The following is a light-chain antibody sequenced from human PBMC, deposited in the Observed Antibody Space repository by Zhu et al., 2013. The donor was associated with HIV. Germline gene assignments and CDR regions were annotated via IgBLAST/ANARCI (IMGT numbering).Light chain of an antibody. CDR1: NIGSKS. V-gene: IGLV3-21*04. J-gene: IGLJ1*01. Sequence: SYELTQPPSVSVAPGKTARITCGGNNIGSKSVHWYQQKPGQAPVLVIYDDSDRPSGIPERFSASQSGTSASLGISGLQSEDEAEYYCAAWDDSLSGYVFGTGTKVTVL. CDR2: DDS. CDR3: AAWDDSLSGYV.